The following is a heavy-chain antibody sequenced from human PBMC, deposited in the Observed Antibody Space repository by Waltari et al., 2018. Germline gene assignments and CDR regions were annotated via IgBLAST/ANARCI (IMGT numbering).Heavy chain of an antibody. Sequence: QVQLQESGPGLVKPSETLSLTCTVSGYSISSGYYWGWIRQPPGKGLEWIGSIYHSGSTYYNPSLKSRVTISVDTSKNQFSLKLSSVTAADTAVYYCARPGVESDAFDIWGQGTMVTVSS. CDR1: GYSISSGYY. CDR2: IYHSGST. CDR3: ARPGVESDAFDI. D-gene: IGHD3-10*01. J-gene: IGHJ3*02. V-gene: IGHV4-38-2*02.